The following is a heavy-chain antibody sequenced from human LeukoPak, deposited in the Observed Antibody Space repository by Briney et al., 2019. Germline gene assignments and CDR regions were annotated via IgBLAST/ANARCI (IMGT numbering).Heavy chain of an antibody. Sequence: GGSLRLSCAASGFTFSSYAMSWVRQAPGKGLEWVGRIKSKTDGGTTDYAAPVKGRFTISRDDSKNTLYLQMNSLKTEDTAVYYCTTDPDWNDVYWGQGTLVTVSS. CDR1: GFTFSSYA. J-gene: IGHJ4*02. V-gene: IGHV3-15*01. D-gene: IGHD1-1*01. CDR2: IKSKTDGGTT. CDR3: TTDPDWNDVY.